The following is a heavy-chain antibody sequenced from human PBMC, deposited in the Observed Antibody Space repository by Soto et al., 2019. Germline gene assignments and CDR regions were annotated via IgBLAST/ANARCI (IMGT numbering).Heavy chain of an antibody. CDR2: IYYSGST. CDR1: GGSISSGDYY. D-gene: IGHD1-26*01. J-gene: IGHJ4*02. CDR3: ARASRRASYYYGL. V-gene: IGHV4-30-4*01. Sequence: PSETLSLTCTVSGGSISSGDYYWSWIRQPPGKGLEWIGYIYYSGSTYYNPSLKSRVTISVDTSKNKFSLKLSSVTAADTAVYYCARASRRASYYYGLWGQGMLDAVPS.